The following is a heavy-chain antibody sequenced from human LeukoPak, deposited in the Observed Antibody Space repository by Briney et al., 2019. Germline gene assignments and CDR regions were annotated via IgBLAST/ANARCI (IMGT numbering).Heavy chain of an antibody. D-gene: IGHD3-16*01. CDR3: AKGETIQGEYFDY. CDR2: ISGSGGST. CDR1: GFTFSNYA. Sequence: QAGGSLRLSCAASGFTFSNYAMSWVRQAPGKGLEWVSAISGSGGSTYYADSVKGRFTISRDNSKNTLYLQMNSLGAEDTAVYYCAKGETIQGEYFDYWGQGTLVTVSS. V-gene: IGHV3-23*01. J-gene: IGHJ4*02.